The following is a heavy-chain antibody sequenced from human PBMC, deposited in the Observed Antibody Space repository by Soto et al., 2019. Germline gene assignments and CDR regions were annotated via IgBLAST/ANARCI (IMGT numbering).Heavy chain of an antibody. D-gene: IGHD6-13*01. CDR3: ARDGSSGSWYSRVYYYYGMDV. CDR2: INAANGDT. V-gene: IGHV1-3*01. CDR1: GYTFTSYG. Sequence: RASVKVSCKASGYTFTSYGIHWVRQAPGQRLEWMGWINAANGDTKYSPKFQGRVTITRDTSASTAYMELSSLRSEDTAVYYCARDGSSGSWYSRVYYYYGMDVWGQGTTVTVSS. J-gene: IGHJ6*02.